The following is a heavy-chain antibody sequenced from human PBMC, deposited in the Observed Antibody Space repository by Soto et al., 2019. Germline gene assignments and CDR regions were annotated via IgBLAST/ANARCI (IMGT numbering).Heavy chain of an antibody. J-gene: IGHJ4*02. Sequence: GESLKISCKASGYSFTTYWIGWVRQMPGKGLEWMGIFYPGDSDTRYSPSFQGQVTISADKSLSTAYLQWSSLKASDTAMYYCATSTLYSYGYDWGQGTLVTVSS. CDR3: ATSTLYSYGYD. CDR1: GYSFTTYW. CDR2: FYPGDSDT. D-gene: IGHD5-18*01. V-gene: IGHV5-51*01.